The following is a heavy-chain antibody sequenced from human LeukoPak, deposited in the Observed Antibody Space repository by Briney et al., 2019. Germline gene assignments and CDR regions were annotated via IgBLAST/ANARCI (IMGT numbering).Heavy chain of an antibody. CDR3: ARVGSMVRGVRYYYYGMDV. J-gene: IGHJ6*02. CDR2: IYHGDSDT. CDR1: GYSFTSYW. Sequence: KPGESSKISCKGSGYSFTSYWIGWVRQMPGKGLEWMGIIYHGDSDTRYSPSFQGQVTISADKSISTAYLQWSSLKASDTAMYYCARVGSMVRGVRYYYYGMDVWGQGTTVTVSS. V-gene: IGHV5-51*01. D-gene: IGHD3-10*01.